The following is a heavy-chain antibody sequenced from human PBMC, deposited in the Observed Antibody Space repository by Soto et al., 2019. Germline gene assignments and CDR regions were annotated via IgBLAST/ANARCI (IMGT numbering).Heavy chain of an antibody. D-gene: IGHD2-2*01. J-gene: IGHJ6*02. CDR2: ISYDGSNK. Sequence: QVQLVESGGGVVQPGRSLRLSCAASGFTFSSYAMHWVRQAPGKGLEWVAVISYDGSNKYYADSVKGRFTISRDNSKKTLYLQMNSLRAEDTAVYYCARDPEDIVLVPAAMDYYYGMDVWGQGTTVTVSS. V-gene: IGHV3-30-3*01. CDR3: ARDPEDIVLVPAAMDYYYGMDV. CDR1: GFTFSSYA.